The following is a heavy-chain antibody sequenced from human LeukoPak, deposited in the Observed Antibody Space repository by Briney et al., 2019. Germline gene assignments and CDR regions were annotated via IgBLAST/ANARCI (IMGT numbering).Heavy chain of an antibody. CDR2: ISWNSGSI. J-gene: IGHJ4*02. CDR1: GFTFYDYA. D-gene: IGHD6-13*01. CDR3: AKELAAAGIGIDY. Sequence: GGSLRLSCAASGFTFYDYAMHWVRQAPGKGLEWVSGISWNSGSIGYADSVKGRFTISRDNAKNSLYLQMNSLRAEDTALYYCAKELAAAGIGIDYWGQGTLVTVSS. V-gene: IGHV3-9*01.